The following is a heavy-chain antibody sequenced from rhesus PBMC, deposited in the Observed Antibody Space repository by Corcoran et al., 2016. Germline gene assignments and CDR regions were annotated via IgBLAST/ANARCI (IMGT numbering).Heavy chain of an antibody. CDR3: ARESVLVVVAIGAFDY. D-gene: IGHD2-21*01. CDR2: ISGCGGST. Sequence: QLQLQESGPGLVKPSETLSLTCAVSGGSISSNYWSWIRQPPGKGLELIGRISGCGGSTDYNPSLKSRVTISTDTSKNQFSLKLSSVTAADTAVYYCARESVLVVVAIGAFDYWGQGVLVTVSS. J-gene: IGHJ4*01. CDR1: GGSISSNY. V-gene: IGHV4-173*01.